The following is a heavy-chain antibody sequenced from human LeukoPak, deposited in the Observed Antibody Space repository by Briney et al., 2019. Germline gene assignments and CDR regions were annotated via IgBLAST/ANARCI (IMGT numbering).Heavy chain of an antibody. J-gene: IGHJ4*02. CDR1: GFTFSSYS. V-gene: IGHV3-21*01. CDR3: ARESERGRWPYNRHGDYFDY. CDR2: ISSSSSYI. Sequence: PGGSLRLSCAASGFTFSSYSMNWVRQAPGKGLEWVSSISSSSSYIYYADSVKGRFTISRDNAKNSLYLQMNSLRAEDTAVYYCARESERGRWPYNRHGDYFDYWGQGTLVTVSS. D-gene: IGHD5-24*01.